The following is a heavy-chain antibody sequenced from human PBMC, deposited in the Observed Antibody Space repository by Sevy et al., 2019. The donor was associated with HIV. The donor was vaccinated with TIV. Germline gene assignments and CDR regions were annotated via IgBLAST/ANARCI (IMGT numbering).Heavy chain of an antibody. Sequence: GGSLRLSCAASGFTFSSYAMSWVRQAPGKGLEWVSAISGSGGSTYYADSVKGRFTISRDNSKNTLYLQMNSLRAEDTAVYYSAKDREITMIVVVITVSAFDIWGQGTMVTVSS. CDR3: AKDREITMIVVVITVSAFDI. D-gene: IGHD3-22*01. CDR2: ISGSGGST. J-gene: IGHJ3*02. V-gene: IGHV3-23*01. CDR1: GFTFSSYA.